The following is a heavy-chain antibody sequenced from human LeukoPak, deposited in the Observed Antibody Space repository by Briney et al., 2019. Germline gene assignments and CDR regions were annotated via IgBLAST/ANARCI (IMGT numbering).Heavy chain of an antibody. CDR3: ARVRGYGGNGFHY. V-gene: IGHV1-46*01. CDR2: INPSGGST. D-gene: IGHD4-23*01. Sequence: ASVTVSCKASGYTFTSYYMHWVRQAPGEGLEWMGIINPSGGSTSYAQKFQGRVTITADKSTSTAYMELSSLRSEDTAVYYCARVRGYGGNGFHYWGQGTLVTVSS. J-gene: IGHJ4*02. CDR1: GYTFTSYY.